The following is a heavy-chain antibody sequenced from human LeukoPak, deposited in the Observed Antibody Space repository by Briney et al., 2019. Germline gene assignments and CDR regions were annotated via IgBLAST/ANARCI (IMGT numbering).Heavy chain of an antibody. Sequence: GGSLRLSCAASGFTFSSYGMHWVRQAPGKGLEWVAVIWYDGTNKYYADSVKGRFTISRDNSKNTLYLQMNSLRAEDTAVYYCAKDHSTGDRYFDYWGQGTLVTVSS. CDR1: GFTFSSYG. J-gene: IGHJ4*02. D-gene: IGHD2/OR15-2a*01. V-gene: IGHV3-33*06. CDR3: AKDHSTGDRYFDY. CDR2: IWYDGTNK.